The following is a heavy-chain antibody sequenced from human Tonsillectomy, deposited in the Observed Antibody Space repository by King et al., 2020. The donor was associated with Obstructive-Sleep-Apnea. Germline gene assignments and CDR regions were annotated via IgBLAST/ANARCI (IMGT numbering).Heavy chain of an antibody. D-gene: IGHD6-13*01. J-gene: IGHJ4*02. Sequence: VQLVESGGGLVQPGGSLRLSCAASGYTFSSYAMSWVRQAPGKGLEWVSAISGSGGSTYYADSVKGRFTISRDNSKNTLYLQMDSLRAEDTAVYYCAKDRAEQQLVRDFDYWGQGTLVTVSS. CDR3: AKDRAEQQLVRDFDY. V-gene: IGHV3-23*04. CDR2: ISGSGGST. CDR1: GYTFSSYA.